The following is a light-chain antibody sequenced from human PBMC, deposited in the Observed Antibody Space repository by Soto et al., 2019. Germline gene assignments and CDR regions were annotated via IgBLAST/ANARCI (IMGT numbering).Light chain of an antibody. V-gene: IGKV3-11*01. J-gene: IGKJ2*01. Sequence: EIVFTQSPATLSLSPGESATLSCRASQSVGSFLGWYQQKPGQAPRLLIYDASNRATGIPVRFSGSGSVTDFTLTISSLAPEDFAVYYCQQRFYGYTFGQGTKVEIK. CDR2: DAS. CDR1: QSVGSF. CDR3: QQRFYGYT.